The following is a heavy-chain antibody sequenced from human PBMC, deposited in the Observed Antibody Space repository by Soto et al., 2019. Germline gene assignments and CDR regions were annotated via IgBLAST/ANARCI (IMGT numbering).Heavy chain of an antibody. CDR1: GYTFTSYV. CDR2: INAGNGNT. J-gene: IGHJ4*02. CDR3: AAERNGDYVSGAY. Sequence: QVQLVQSGAEVKKPGASVKVSCKASGYTFTSYVMHWVRQAPGQRLEWMGWINAGNGNTKYSQKFQGRVTITRATSASTAYMELSSLRSEDTAVYYCAAERNGDYVSGAYWGQGTLDTVSS. V-gene: IGHV1-3*01. D-gene: IGHD4-17*01.